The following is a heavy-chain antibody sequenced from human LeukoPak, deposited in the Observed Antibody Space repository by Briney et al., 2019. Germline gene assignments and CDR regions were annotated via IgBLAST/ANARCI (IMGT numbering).Heavy chain of an antibody. V-gene: IGHV3-30*18. J-gene: IGHJ4*02. CDR3: AKASPRYSSGWYFALD. CDR1: GFTFSSYG. CDR2: ISYDGSNK. D-gene: IGHD6-19*01. Sequence: PGGSLRLSCAASGFTFSSYGMHWVRQAPGKGLEWVAVISYDGSNKYYADSVKGRFTISRDNSKNTLYLQMNSLRAEDTAVYYCAKASPRYSSGWYFALDWGQGTLVTVSS.